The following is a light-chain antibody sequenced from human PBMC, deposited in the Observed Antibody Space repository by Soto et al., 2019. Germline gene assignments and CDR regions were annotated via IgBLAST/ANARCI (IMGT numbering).Light chain of an antibody. J-gene: IGKJ1*01. CDR3: QHYNDYWT. CDR2: KAS. Sequence: DIQLTQSPSTLSASIGDRVTITCRASHSVSTWLAWYQQKPGKAPKVLIYKASSLENGVPSRCSGSGSETEFTLTISSMQPDDFATYDCQHYNDYWTFGQGTKVEIK. V-gene: IGKV1-5*03. CDR1: HSVSTW.